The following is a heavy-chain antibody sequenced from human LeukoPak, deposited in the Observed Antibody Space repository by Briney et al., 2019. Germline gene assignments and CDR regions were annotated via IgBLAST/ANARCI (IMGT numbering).Heavy chain of an antibody. D-gene: IGHD3-3*01. CDR2: IIPIFGTA. CDR1: GGTFSSYA. V-gene: IGHV1-69*13. J-gene: IGHJ6*02. Sequence: SVKVSCKASGGTFSSYAISWVRQAPGQGLEWMGGIIPIFGTANYAQKFQGRVTITADESTSTAYMELSSLGSEDTAVYYCARLTIFGVVTQDYYYYYGMDVWGQGTTVTVSS. CDR3: ARLTIFGVVTQDYYYYYGMDV.